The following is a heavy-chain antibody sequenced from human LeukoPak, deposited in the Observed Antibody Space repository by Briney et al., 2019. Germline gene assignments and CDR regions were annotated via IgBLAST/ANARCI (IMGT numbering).Heavy chain of an antibody. J-gene: IGHJ4*02. D-gene: IGHD1-26*01. CDR1: GGSVSSGSYY. Sequence: SETLSLTRTVSGGSVSSGSYYWSWIRQPPGKGLEWIGFIYYSGATNYNPSLKSRVTMSVDTSKNQFSLKLTSVTAADTAIYYCASHYSGYNWASDYWGQGTLVTVST. CDR3: ASHYSGYNWASDY. V-gene: IGHV4-61*01. CDR2: IYYSGAT.